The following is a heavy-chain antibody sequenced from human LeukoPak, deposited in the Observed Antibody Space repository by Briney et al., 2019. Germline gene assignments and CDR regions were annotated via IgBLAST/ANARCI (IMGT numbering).Heavy chain of an antibody. CDR2: IIPIFGTA. Sequence: ASVKVSCKASGGTFSSYAISWVRQAPGQGLEWMGGIIPIFGTANYAQKFQGRVTITTDESTSTAYMELSSLRSEDTAVYYCARRASTIFAHNWFDPWGQGTLVTVPS. CDR1: GGTFSSYA. D-gene: IGHD3-3*01. CDR3: ARRASTIFAHNWFDP. J-gene: IGHJ5*02. V-gene: IGHV1-69*05.